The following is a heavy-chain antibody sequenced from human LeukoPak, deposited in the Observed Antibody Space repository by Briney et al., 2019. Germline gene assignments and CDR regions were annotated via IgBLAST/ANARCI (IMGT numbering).Heavy chain of an antibody. D-gene: IGHD3-22*01. CDR1: GGSISSGSYY. Sequence: SETLSLTCTVSGGSISSGSYYWSWIRQPAGKGLEWIGRIYTSGSTNCNPSLKSRVTISVDTSKNQFSLKLSSVTAADTAVYYCASTSSGYLNYWGQGTLVTVSS. V-gene: IGHV4-61*02. J-gene: IGHJ4*02. CDR2: IYTSGST. CDR3: ASTSSGYLNY.